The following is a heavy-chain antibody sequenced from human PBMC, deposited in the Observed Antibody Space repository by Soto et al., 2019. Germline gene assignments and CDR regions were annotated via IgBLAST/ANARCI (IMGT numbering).Heavy chain of an antibody. CDR3: AARGAGGSWYSRMDV. CDR1: GFTFTSSA. D-gene: IGHD6-13*01. Sequence: SVKVSCKASGFTFTSSAVQWVRQARGQRLEWIGWIVVGSGNTIYAQKFKERITITRDMSTSTAYVELSSLRSEDTAVYYCAARGAGGSWYSRMDVWGQGTTVTVSS. V-gene: IGHV1-58*01. CDR2: IVVGSGNT. J-gene: IGHJ6*02.